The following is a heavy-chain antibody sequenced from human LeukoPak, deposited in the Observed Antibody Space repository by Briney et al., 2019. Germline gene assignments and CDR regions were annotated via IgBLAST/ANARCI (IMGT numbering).Heavy chain of an antibody. CDR1: GYTFTSYG. Sequence: ASVKVSCKASGYTFTSYGISWVRQAPGQGLEWMGWISAYNGNTNYAQKLQGRVTMTTDTSTSTVYMELRSLRSDDTAVYYCARVGRGRFLNSYGFVEGNNWFDPWGQGTLVTVSS. J-gene: IGHJ5*02. V-gene: IGHV1-18*01. CDR2: ISAYNGNT. D-gene: IGHD5-18*01. CDR3: ARVGRGRFLNSYGFVEGNNWFDP.